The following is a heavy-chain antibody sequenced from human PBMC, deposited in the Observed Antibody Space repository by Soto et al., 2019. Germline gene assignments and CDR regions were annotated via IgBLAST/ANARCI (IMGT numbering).Heavy chain of an antibody. V-gene: IGHV1-69*01. CDR1: GGTFSSYA. Sequence: QVQLVQSGAEVQKPGSSVKVSCKASGGTFSSYAISWVRQAPGQGLEWMGGIIPIFGTANYAQKFQGRVTITADESTSTAYMELSSLRSEDTAVYYCASSIDTAMAVYYYYYGMDVWGQGTTVTVSS. J-gene: IGHJ6*02. CDR3: ASSIDTAMAVYYYYYGMDV. CDR2: IIPIFGTA. D-gene: IGHD5-18*01.